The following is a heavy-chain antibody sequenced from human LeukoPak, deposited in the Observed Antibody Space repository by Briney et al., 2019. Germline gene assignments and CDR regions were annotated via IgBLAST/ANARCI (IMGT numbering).Heavy chain of an antibody. J-gene: IGHJ4*02. CDR1: GFTVSNNH. D-gene: IGHD6-19*01. CDR2: IYSGGNT. CDR3: ASQGEQRYSSGWPPFDD. V-gene: IGHV3-66*04. Sequence: GGSLRLSCAASGFTVSNNHMSWVRQASGKGLEWVSAIYSGGNTYYVDSVKGRFTISRDNSKNTLYLQMNSLRVEDTAVYYCASQGEQRYSSGWPPFDDWGQGTLVTVSS.